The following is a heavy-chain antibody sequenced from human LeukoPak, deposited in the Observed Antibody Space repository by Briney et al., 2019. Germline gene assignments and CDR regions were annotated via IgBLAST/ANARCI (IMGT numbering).Heavy chain of an antibody. CDR1: GFTFSNSS. CDR2: ISFSNTTI. V-gene: IGHV3-48*01. CDR3: ASGGATSFDY. D-gene: IGHD1-26*01. Sequence: GGSLRLSCAASGFTFSNSSVNWVRQSPGKGLEWISYISFSNTTIYYADSVKGRFTISRDKAKNSLYLQMNSLRAEDTAVYYCASGGATSFDYWGQGTLVTVSS. J-gene: IGHJ4*02.